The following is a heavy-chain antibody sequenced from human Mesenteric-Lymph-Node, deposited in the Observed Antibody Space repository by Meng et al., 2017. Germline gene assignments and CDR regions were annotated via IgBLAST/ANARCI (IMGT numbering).Heavy chain of an antibody. CDR1: GGSISSSRHY. D-gene: IGHD5-12*01. J-gene: IGHJ4*02. Sequence: PDRQESGPGLVKPSETLSLTCTVSGGSISSSRHYWGWIRQPPGKGLEWIGSIYYSGSTYYNPSLRSRVTMSLDTSKNQFPLKLSSVTATDTAVYYCARHDGGYGDYFDHWGQGTLVTVSS. V-gene: IGHV4-39*01. CDR2: IYYSGST. CDR3: ARHDGGYGDYFDH.